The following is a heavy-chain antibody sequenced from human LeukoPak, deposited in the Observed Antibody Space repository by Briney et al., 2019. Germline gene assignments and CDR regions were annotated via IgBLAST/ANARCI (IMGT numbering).Heavy chain of an antibody. V-gene: IGHV3-15*01. Sequence: GGSLRLSCAASGFTFSSYAMSWVRQAPGKGLEWVGRIKSDGGTTDYAAPVKGRFSISRDDSKNTLYLQMNSLKTEDTAVYYCTTNDAFDIWGQGTMVTVSS. J-gene: IGHJ3*02. CDR1: GFTFSSYA. CDR3: TTNDAFDI. CDR2: IKSDGGTT.